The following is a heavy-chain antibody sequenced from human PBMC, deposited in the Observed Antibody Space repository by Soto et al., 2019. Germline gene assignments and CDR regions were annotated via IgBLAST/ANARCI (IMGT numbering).Heavy chain of an antibody. V-gene: IGHV3-23*01. CDR1: GVTFSSHA. Sequence: PGGSPRLSCAVSGVTFSSHAMSWVRQAPGKGLEWVSAISGSGGSTYYADSVKGRFTISRDNSKNTLYLQMNSLRAEDTAVYYCAKVARKDTAMSSNYWGHGTPVTVSS. CDR2: ISGSGGST. J-gene: IGHJ4*01. D-gene: IGHD5-18*01. CDR3: AKVARKDTAMSSNY.